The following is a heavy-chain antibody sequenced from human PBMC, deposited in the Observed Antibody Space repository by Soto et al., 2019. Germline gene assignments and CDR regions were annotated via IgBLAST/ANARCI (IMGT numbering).Heavy chain of an antibody. J-gene: IGHJ4*02. CDR2: ISAYNVNT. Sequence: QVQLVQSGAEVKKPGASVKVSCKASGYTFTSYGISWVRQAPGQGLEWMGWISAYNVNTNYAQKLQGRVTMTPDTSTSTAYMELRSLRSDDTAVYYCARDWSSIAAAGTEGDYWGQGTLVTVSS. D-gene: IGHD6-13*01. CDR1: GYTFTSYG. CDR3: ARDWSSIAAAGTEGDY. V-gene: IGHV1-18*01.